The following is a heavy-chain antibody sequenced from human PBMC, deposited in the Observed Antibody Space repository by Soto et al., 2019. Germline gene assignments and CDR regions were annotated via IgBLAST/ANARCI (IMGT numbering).Heavy chain of an antibody. D-gene: IGHD3-22*01. CDR3: ARGGKTYYYDSSGSCFDY. V-gene: IGHV4-34*01. Sequence: SETLSLTCAVYGGSFSGYYWSWIRQPPGKGLEWIGEINHSGSTNYNPSLKSRVTISVDTAKNQFSLKLSSVTAADTAVYYCARGGKTYYYDSSGSCFDYWGQGTLVT. CDR1: GGSFSGYY. CDR2: INHSGST. J-gene: IGHJ4*02.